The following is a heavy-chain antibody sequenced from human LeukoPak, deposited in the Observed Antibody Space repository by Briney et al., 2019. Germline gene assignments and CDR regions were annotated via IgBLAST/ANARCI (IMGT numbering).Heavy chain of an antibody. V-gene: IGHV3-23*01. J-gene: IGHJ4*02. D-gene: IGHD1-14*01. CDR1: EFTFNIYA. CDR2: ISGSGGST. CDR3: AKDRRAIKPSRFDY. Sequence: PGGSLRLSCATSEFTFNIYAMSWVRQAPGKGLEWVSAISGSGGSTYYTDSVKGRFTISRDNSKNVVYLRMNSLRAEDTAVYYCAKDRRAIKPSRFDYWGQGTVVTVSS.